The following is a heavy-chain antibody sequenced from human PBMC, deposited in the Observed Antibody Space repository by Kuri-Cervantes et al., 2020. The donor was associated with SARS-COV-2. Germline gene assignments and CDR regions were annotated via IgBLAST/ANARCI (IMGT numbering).Heavy chain of an antibody. D-gene: IGHD7-27*01. CDR3: AKDGTGENYDAFDI. Sequence: GESLKISCAASGFTFDDYGMSWVRQAPGKGLEWVSAISGSGGSTYYADSVKGRFTISRDNSKNTLYLQMNSLRAEDTAVYYCAKDGTGENYDAFDIWGQGTMVTVSS. CDR2: ISGSGGST. V-gene: IGHV3-23*01. CDR1: GFTFDDYG. J-gene: IGHJ3*02.